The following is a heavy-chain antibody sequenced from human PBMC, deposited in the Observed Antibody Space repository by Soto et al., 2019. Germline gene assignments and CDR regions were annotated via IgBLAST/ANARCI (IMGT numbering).Heavy chain of an antibody. J-gene: IGHJ4*02. Sequence: QVQMQESGPGLVKPSGTLSLTCAVSGDSISSSVWWTWVRQPPGKGLEWIGEVFHTGNTNYNPSLKSRVTMSVDKSTNEFSLKVTSVTAADTAIYYCARKAWVRFDYWGQGALVTVSS. CDR2: VFHTGNT. CDR3: ARKAWVRFDY. CDR1: GDSISSSVW. V-gene: IGHV4-4*02. D-gene: IGHD7-27*01.